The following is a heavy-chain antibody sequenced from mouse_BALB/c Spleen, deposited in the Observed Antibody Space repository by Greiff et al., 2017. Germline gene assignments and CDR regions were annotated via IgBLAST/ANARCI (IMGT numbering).Heavy chain of an antibody. CDR3: ALMITSYVDY. D-gene: IGHD2-4*01. Sequence: EVKLQESGPGLVKPSQSLSLTCTVTGYSITSDYAWNWIRQFPGNKLEWMGYISYSGSTSYNPSLKSRISITRDTSKNQFFLQLNSVTTEDTATYYCALMITSYVDYWGQGTTLTVAS. J-gene: IGHJ2*01. CDR2: ISYSGST. CDR1: GYSITSDYA. V-gene: IGHV3-2*02.